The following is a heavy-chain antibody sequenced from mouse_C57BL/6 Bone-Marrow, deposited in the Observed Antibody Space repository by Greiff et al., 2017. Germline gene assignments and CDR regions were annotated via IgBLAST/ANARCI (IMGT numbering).Heavy chain of an antibody. CDR1: GFSLTSYG. Sequence: QVHVKQSGPGLVQPSQSLSITCTVSGFSLTSYGVHWVRQPPGKGLEWLGVIWSGGSTAYNAAFISRLSISKDNSKSQVFFKMNSLQADDTAIYYCAKSGSPWYFDVWGTGTTVTVSS. CDR2: IWSGGST. J-gene: IGHJ1*03. CDR3: AKSGSPWYFDV. V-gene: IGHV2-4*01. D-gene: IGHD1-1*01.